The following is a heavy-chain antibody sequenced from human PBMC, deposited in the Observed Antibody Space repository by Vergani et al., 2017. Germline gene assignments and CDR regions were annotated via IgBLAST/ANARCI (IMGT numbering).Heavy chain of an antibody. J-gene: IGHJ6*02. CDR1: GGSFSGYF. Sequence: QVPLQQWGAGLLKPSETLSLTCAVYGGSFSGYFWSWLRQPPGKGLEWIGEVNPSGSTIYNPSLKSRVTISVDTSKNQFSLKLSSVTAADTAVYYCARGKLVPYYYYYGMDVWGQXP. V-gene: IGHV4-34*01. D-gene: IGHD6-13*01. CDR3: ARGKLVPYYYYYGMDV. CDR2: VNPSGST.